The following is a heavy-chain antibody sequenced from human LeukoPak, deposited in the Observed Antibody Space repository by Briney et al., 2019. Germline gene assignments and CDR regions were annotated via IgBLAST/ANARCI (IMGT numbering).Heavy chain of an antibody. CDR3: TTAITVGEWHDY. Sequence: GGSLRLSCAASGFPFSNAWMSWVRQAPGKGLEWVGRIKRKTDGGTTDYAAPVRGRFTISRDDSKNTIYLQMNSLRTEDTAIYYCTTAITVGEWHDYWGQGTVVTVSS. D-gene: IGHD2-8*02. J-gene: IGHJ4*02. CDR2: IKRKTDGGTT. CDR1: GFPFSNAW. V-gene: IGHV3-15*01.